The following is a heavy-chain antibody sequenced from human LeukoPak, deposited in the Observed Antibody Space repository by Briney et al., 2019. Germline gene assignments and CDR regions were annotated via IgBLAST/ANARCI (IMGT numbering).Heavy chain of an antibody. Sequence: PGGSLRLSCAASGFTFSSYSMNWVRQAPGKGLEWVSYISSSSSTIYYADSVKGRFTISRDNSKNTLYLQMNSLRAEDTAVYYCAREEGPLDYWGQGTLVIVSS. V-gene: IGHV3-48*01. CDR3: AREEGPLDY. J-gene: IGHJ4*02. CDR1: GFTFSSYS. D-gene: IGHD1-14*01. CDR2: ISSSSSTI.